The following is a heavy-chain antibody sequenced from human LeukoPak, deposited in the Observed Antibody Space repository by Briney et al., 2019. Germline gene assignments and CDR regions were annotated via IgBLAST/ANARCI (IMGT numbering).Heavy chain of an antibody. D-gene: IGHD4-23*01. J-gene: IGHJ4*02. CDR3: ARAELLSLDY. CDR2: ISYDGSNN. V-gene: IGHV3-30*04. CDR1: GFTFSSYT. Sequence: PGGSLRLSCAASGFTFSSYTMNWVRQAPGKGLEWVAVISYDGSNNYYADSVKGRFTISRDNSKNTLYLQMNSLRAEDTAVYYCARAELLSLDYWGQGTLVTVSS.